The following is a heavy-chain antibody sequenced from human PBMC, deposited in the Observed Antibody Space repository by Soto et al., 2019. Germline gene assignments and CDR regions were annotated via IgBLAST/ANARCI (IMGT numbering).Heavy chain of an antibody. V-gene: IGHV4-30-2*01. D-gene: IGHD4-17*01. CDR3: ASSVRIPTVINY. Sequence: SETLSLTCAVSGGSISSGGYSWSWIRQPPGKGLEWIGYIYHSGSTYYNPSLKSRVTISVDRSKNQFSLKLSSVTAADTAVHYCASSVRIPTVINYWGQGTLVTVSS. CDR1: GGSISSGGYS. J-gene: IGHJ4*02. CDR2: IYHSGST.